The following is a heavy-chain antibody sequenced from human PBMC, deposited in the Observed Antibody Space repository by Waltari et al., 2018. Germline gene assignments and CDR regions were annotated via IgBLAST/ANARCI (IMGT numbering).Heavy chain of an antibody. CDR2: ISYSGTT. V-gene: IGHV4-39*01. J-gene: IGHJ3*01. Sequence: QLQLQESGPRLVKPSETLSLICSVSGVSITSNRHYWAWIRQSPGQGLGWIGTISYSGTTYIRPSLKSRVSVSRDTSKNQVSLTLGSVTAADMAVYYCATYIGASVGTAAFDVWGQGTMVTVSS. CDR1: GVSITSNRHY. CDR3: ATYIGASVGTAAFDV. D-gene: IGHD5-12*01.